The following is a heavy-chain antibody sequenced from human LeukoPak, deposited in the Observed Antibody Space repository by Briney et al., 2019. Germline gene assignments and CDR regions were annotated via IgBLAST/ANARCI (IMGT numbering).Heavy chain of an antibody. CDR1: GVSFSGYY. CDR2: IHHSGST. D-gene: IGHD3-10*01. V-gene: IGHV4-34*01. J-gene: IGHJ5*02. Sequence: PSETLSLTXAVYGVSFSGYYWSWIRQSPGKGLEWIGEIHHSGSTNYNPSLKSRVTISVGSSKNQFSLKLNSVIDADTAVYYCARGSYGSGSYSSWGQGTLVTVSS. CDR3: ARGSYGSGSYSS.